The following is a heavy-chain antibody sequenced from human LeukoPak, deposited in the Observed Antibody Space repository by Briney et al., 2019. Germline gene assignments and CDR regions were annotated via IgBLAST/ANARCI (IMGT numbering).Heavy chain of an antibody. D-gene: IGHD6-6*01. J-gene: IGHJ4*02. Sequence: SETLSLTCTVSGGSISSYYWSWIRQPPGKGLEWIGYIYYSGSTNYNPSLKSRLTISVDTSNNQFSLKLNSVTAADTAVYYCATIAGSSSFWGQGTLVTVSS. V-gene: IGHV4-59*08. CDR2: IYYSGST. CDR3: ATIAGSSSF. CDR1: GGSISSYY.